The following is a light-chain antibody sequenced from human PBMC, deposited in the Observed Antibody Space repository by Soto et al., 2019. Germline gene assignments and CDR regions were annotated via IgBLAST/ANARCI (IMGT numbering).Light chain of an antibody. J-gene: IGKJ2*01. Sequence: DIVMTQSPDSLAVSLGEKATINCKSSQSVLHSSNNKNYLAWYQQRPGQPPKLVTNWASTRESGFPDRFSGSGSGTHFSLTISSLQAEDVAVYYCQQFYSPPYTFGQGTTLEIK. CDR1: QSVLHSSNNKNY. V-gene: IGKV4-1*01. CDR3: QQFYSPPYT. CDR2: WAS.